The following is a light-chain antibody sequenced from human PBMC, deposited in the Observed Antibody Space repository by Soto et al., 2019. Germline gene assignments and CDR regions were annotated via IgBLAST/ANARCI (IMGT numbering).Light chain of an antibody. CDR1: QSVSSY. CDR2: DAS. J-gene: IGKJ1*01. V-gene: IGKV3-11*01. Sequence: EIVLTQSPATLSLSPGERATLSCRASQSVSSYLAWYQQKPGQPPRLLIYDASTRATGIPARFSGSGSGTEFTLTISSLDPEDFAVYYCHQRSDWPQTFGQGTKVEVK. CDR3: HQRSDWPQT.